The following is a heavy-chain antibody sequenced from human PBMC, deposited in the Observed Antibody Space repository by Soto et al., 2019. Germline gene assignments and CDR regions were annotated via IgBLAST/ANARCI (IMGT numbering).Heavy chain of an antibody. Sequence: VASVKVSCKASGYMFVTYGINWVRQAPGQGLEWMGWISTYSGDTKYAQKFQGRVTMTTDTSTTTAYLELRSLRSDDTAVYYCARHHGPTTSENWFDPWGQGTLVTVSS. D-gene: IGHD5-12*01. CDR2: ISTYSGDT. CDR1: GYMFVTYG. J-gene: IGHJ5*02. V-gene: IGHV1-18*01. CDR3: ARHHGPTTSENWFDP.